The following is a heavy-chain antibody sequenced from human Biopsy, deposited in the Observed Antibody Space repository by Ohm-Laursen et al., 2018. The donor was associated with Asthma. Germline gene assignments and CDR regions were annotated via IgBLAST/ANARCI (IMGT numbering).Heavy chain of an antibody. V-gene: IGHV1-69*13. CDR1: GGTFSSDA. J-gene: IGHJ2*01. CDR3: ARDQGDFWFFDL. CDR2: IIPIVGTT. Sequence: ASVKVSCNASGGTFSSDAIGWVRQAPGQGLEWMGGIIPIVGTTAYAQKFQGRVTITADEATSTAYMELSSLRSEDTAVYYCARDQGDFWFFDLWGRGSLVTVSS. D-gene: IGHD3-16*01.